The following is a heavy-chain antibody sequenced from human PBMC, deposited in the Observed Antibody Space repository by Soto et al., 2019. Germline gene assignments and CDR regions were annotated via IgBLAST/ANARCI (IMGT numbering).Heavy chain of an antibody. CDR2: IYPGDSDN. Sequence: EVQLVQSGAEVKKAGESLKISCKGSGYRFTKYWIGWVRQMPGKGLEWMGIIYPGDSDNRNSPSFQGQVTISVDKSISTAYLQWSSLKASDTAMYYCATLGEFSTSGDFDYWGQGTLVTVSS. CDR3: ATLGEFSTSGDFDY. V-gene: IGHV5-51*01. D-gene: IGHD2-2*01. J-gene: IGHJ4*02. CDR1: GYRFTKYW.